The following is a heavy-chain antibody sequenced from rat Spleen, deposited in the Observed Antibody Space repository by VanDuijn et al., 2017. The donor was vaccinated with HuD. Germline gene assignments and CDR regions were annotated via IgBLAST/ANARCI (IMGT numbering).Heavy chain of an antibody. Sequence: EVQLVESGGGLVQPGRSLRLSCAASGFTFSHYDMAWVRQTPKKGLEWVAFLSYDGSKTFYRDSVKGRFVISKDNAKNTGYLQMNNLRSEDTAMYYCARTKLGPFDYWGQGVMVTVSS. CDR2: LSYDGSKT. J-gene: IGHJ2*01. CDR3: ARTKLGPFDY. D-gene: IGHD5-1*01. CDR1: GFTFSHYD. V-gene: IGHV5-7*01.